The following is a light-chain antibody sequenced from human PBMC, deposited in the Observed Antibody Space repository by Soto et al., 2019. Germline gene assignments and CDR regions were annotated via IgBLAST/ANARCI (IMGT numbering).Light chain of an antibody. CDR3: QQYGTSPFI. V-gene: IGKV3-20*01. CDR2: GSS. CDR1: QSVSSNY. Sequence: EIVLTQSPDTLSLSPGERATLSCRASQSVSSNYVAWYQQKPGQAPRLLTHGSSSRATGVPDRFSGRGSGTTFTLVISRLEPEDFAVYYCQQYGTSPFIFGQGTKVDIK. J-gene: IGKJ2*01.